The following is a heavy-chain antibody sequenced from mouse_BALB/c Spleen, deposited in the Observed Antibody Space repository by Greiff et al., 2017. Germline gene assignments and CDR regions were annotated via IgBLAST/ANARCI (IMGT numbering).Heavy chain of an antibody. CDR1: GYSITSDYA. CDR3: SYDYDASSAMDY. Sequence: EVKLQQSGPGLVKPSQSLSLTCTVTGYSITSDYAWYWIRQFPGNKLEWMGYIIYSGSTSYNPSLKSRISVTRDTSKNQFFLQLNSVTTEDTATYYCSYDYDASSAMDYWGQGTSVTVSS. CDR2: IIYSGST. V-gene: IGHV3-2*02. J-gene: IGHJ4*01. D-gene: IGHD2-4*01.